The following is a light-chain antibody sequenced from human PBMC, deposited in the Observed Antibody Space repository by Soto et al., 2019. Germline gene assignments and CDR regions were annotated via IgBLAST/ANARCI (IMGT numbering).Light chain of an antibody. V-gene: IGKV1-5*01. Sequence: DIQMTQSPSTLSASVGDRVTITCRASQSINSWLAWYQQKPGKAPKLLIYDASRLESGIPSRFSGSGSGTEFSLVTRSQQLDNFASYFCQHWNTDHTFGQGTKVEIK. CDR2: DAS. J-gene: IGKJ1*01. CDR1: QSINSW. CDR3: QHWNTDHT.